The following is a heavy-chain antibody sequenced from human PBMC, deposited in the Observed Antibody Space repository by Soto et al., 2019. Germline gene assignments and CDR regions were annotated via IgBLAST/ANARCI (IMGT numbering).Heavy chain of an antibody. CDR2: IYSGGST. Sequence: EVQLVESGGGLVQPGGSLRLSCAASGVTVSSNYMSWVRQAPGKGLEWVSVIYSGGSTYYADSVKGRFTISRDNSKNTLYLQMYSLRAEDRDVDYCARHGYNYGGGYFDYWGQGTLVTVSS. D-gene: IGHD5-18*01. J-gene: IGHJ4*02. CDR1: GVTVSSNY. CDR3: ARHGYNYGGGYFDY. V-gene: IGHV3-66*04.